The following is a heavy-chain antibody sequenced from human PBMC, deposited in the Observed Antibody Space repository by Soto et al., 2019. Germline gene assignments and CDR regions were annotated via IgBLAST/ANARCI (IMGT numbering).Heavy chain of an antibody. CDR1: GYTFNSYG. D-gene: IGHD2-2*01. V-gene: IGHV1-18*01. Sequence: GASLKVSCKASGYTFNSYGISWVRQAPGQGLEWMGWISAYNGNTNYAQKLQGRVTMTTDTSTSTAYMELRSLRSDDTAVYYCARDPDPIVVVPAALAAFDIWAQGTMVNVSS. J-gene: IGHJ3*02. CDR3: ARDPDPIVVVPAALAAFDI. CDR2: ISAYNGNT.